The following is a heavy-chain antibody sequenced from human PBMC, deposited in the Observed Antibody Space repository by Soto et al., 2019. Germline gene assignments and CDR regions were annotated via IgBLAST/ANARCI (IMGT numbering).Heavy chain of an antibody. D-gene: IGHD2-21*02. CDR3: VRDGDVCSGSDCFRHFSY. V-gene: IGHV3-7*03. CDR2: RRGDGHET. J-gene: IGHJ4*02. CDR1: KISINNYW. Sequence: EVQLVESGGGLVQPGGSLRLSCAASKISINNYWMSWVRQAPGKGLEWVANRRGDGHETRYVDSVKGRFAISRDNSLNSLSLQMNSLGVEDTAIYYRVRDGDVCSGSDCFRHFSYWGQGTLVTVSS.